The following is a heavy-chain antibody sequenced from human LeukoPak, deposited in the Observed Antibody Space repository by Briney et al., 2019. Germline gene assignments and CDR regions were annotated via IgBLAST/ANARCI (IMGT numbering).Heavy chain of an antibody. CDR2: ISAYNGNT. D-gene: IGHD6-13*01. CDR1: GYTFTSYG. Sequence: ASVKVSCKASGYTFTSYGISWVRQAPGQGLEWMGWISAYNGNTNYAQKLQGGVTMTTDTSTSTAYMELRSLRSDDTAVYYCARCTAAGTVNWFDPWGQGTLVTVSS. J-gene: IGHJ5*02. V-gene: IGHV1-18*01. CDR3: ARCTAAGTVNWFDP.